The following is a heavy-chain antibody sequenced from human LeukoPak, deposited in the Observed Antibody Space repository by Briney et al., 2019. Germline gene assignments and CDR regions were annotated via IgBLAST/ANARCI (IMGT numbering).Heavy chain of an antibody. J-gene: IGHJ4*02. Sequence: SQTLSLTCTVSGGSISSGSYYWSWIRQPAGKGLEWIGRIYTSGSTNYNPSLKSRVTISVDTSKNQFSLKLSSVTAADTAVYYCARLSGDFWSGYKENWGQGTLVTVSS. D-gene: IGHD3-3*01. CDR2: IYTSGST. CDR1: GGSISSGSYY. CDR3: ARLSGDFWSGYKEN. V-gene: IGHV4-61*02.